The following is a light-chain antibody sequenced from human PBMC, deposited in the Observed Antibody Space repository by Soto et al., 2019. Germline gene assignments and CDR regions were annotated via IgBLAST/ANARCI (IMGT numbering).Light chain of an antibody. CDR2: EVS. CDR1: SSDVGNYIY. J-gene: IGLJ1*01. Sequence: QSVLTQPASVSGSPGQSITISCTGTSSDVGNYIYVSWYQQHPGKAPKLMIYEVSHRPSGVSNRFSGSKSGNTASLTISGLQAEDEGDYYCSSYTSSSTPFVFGTGTQLTVL. CDR3: SSYTSSSTPFV. V-gene: IGLV2-14*01.